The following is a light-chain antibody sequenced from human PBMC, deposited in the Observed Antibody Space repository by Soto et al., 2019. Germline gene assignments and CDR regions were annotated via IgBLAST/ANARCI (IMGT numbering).Light chain of an antibody. V-gene: IGKV3-20*01. CDR3: QQYGSSPET. Sequence: EIVLTQSPGTLSLSPGETATLSCRASETVDTSSLGWYQQKPGRAPSLLIYSASRRARGIPDRFSASGFATEFTLTISRLEPEDFAVYYCQQYGSSPETFGQGTKVDIK. CDR2: SAS. J-gene: IGKJ1*01. CDR1: ETVDTSS.